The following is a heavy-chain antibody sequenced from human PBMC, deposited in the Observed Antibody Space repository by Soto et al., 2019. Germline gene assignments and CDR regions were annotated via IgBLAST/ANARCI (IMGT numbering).Heavy chain of an antibody. D-gene: IGHD1-26*01. CDR1: GYSISSGYY. CDR3: ARVEWELLNWFDP. Sequence: SETLSLTCAVSGYSISSGYYWGWIRQPPGKGLEWIGSIYHSGSTYYNPSLKSRVTISVDTSKNQFSLKLSSVTAADTAVYYCARVEWELLNWFDPWGQGTLVTVSS. CDR2: IYHSGST. J-gene: IGHJ5*02. V-gene: IGHV4-38-2*01.